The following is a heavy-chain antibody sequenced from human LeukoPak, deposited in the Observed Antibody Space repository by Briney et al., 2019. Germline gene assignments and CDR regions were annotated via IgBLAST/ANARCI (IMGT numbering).Heavy chain of an antibody. Sequence: GGSLRLSCAASGFTFSTYWMTWVRQAPGKGLEWVTHIEQDGSQKSYVDSVKGRFTISRDNAKNSLYLQMSSLRDEDTAVYYCAKDFRIGYSAHFDYWGQGALVTVSS. CDR3: AKDFRIGYSAHFDY. J-gene: IGHJ4*02. V-gene: IGHV3-7*03. CDR1: GFTFSTYW. CDR2: IEQDGSQK. D-gene: IGHD2-21*01.